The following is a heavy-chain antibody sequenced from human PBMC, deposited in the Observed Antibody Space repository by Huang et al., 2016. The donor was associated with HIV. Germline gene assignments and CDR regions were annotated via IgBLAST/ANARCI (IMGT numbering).Heavy chain of an antibody. J-gene: IGHJ3*01. CDR2: IVPVLATT. V-gene: IGHV1-69*12. CDR3: AKDFSYSSGWYTDAFNV. CDR1: GGTFSSYA. D-gene: IGHD6-19*01. Sequence: QVRLVQSGAEVRKPGSSVKVSCKASGGTFSSYAISWVRQAPGRVLEWMGGIVPVLATTTYAQTSQGRVTITADESTSTVYMELSGLSSEDTAIYYCAKDFSYSSGWYTDAFNVWGQGTRVVVSS.